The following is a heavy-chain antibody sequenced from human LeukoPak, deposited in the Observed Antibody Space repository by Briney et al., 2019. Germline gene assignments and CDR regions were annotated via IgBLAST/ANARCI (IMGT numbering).Heavy chain of an antibody. CDR2: IYYSGST. Sequence: SETLSLTCTVSGGSISSSSYYWGWIRQPPGKGLEWIGSIYYSGSTYYNPSLKNRVTISVDTSKNQFSLKLSSVTAANTAVYYCARLPKITIFGVVTLGAFDIWGQGTMVTVSS. CDR3: ARLPKITIFGVVTLGAFDI. V-gene: IGHV4-39*01. J-gene: IGHJ3*02. CDR1: GGSISSSSYY. D-gene: IGHD3-3*01.